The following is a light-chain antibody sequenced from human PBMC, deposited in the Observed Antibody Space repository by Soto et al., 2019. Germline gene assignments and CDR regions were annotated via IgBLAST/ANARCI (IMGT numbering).Light chain of an antibody. V-gene: IGLV2-23*02. CDR3: CQCAGSSSPLI. CDR1: KSNVGSYNL. Sequence: QSALTHPASVAGTPGQSLTIPCTRNKSNVGSYNLVSWYQQHPGKAPKLMIYEVSKRPSGGANRFSGSKSGHTASLTISALQAAVEADYYCCQCAGSSSPLIFCTGTKVTV. CDR2: EVS. J-gene: IGLJ1*01.